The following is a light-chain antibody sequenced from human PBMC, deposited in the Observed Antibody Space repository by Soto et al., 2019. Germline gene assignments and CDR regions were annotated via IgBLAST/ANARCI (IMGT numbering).Light chain of an antibody. J-gene: IGLJ3*02. V-gene: IGLV2-23*01. Sequence: QSALTQPASVSGSPGQSITISCTGSSSDFGRYNLVSWYQQHPGKVPKLIIYEATKRPSGISNRFSGSKSGYMASLTISGLQAKDGADYYCFSYAGSRTWVFGGGTKLTVL. CDR2: EAT. CDR3: FSYAGSRTWV. CDR1: SSDFGRYNL.